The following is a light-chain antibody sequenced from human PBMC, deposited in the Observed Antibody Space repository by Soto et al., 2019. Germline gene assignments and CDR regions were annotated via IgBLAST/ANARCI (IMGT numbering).Light chain of an antibody. J-gene: IGLJ1*01. CDR2: EVS. CDR1: SSDVGAYNY. CDR3: CSFTSITTYV. Sequence: QSALTQPASVSWSLGQSITISCTGTSSDVGAYNYVSWYQQQPGKAPKLMISEVSNRPSGVSNRFSGSKSGNTASLIISGLQAEDEADYYCCSFTSITTYVFGTGTKVTVL. V-gene: IGLV2-14*01.